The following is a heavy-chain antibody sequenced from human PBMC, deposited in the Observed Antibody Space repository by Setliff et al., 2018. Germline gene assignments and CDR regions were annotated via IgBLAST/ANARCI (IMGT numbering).Heavy chain of an antibody. CDR1: GFTFSTYR. V-gene: IGHV3-33*08. CDR3: ARTCSGSGCYAGLES. D-gene: IGHD2-15*01. J-gene: IGHJ4*02. Sequence: GGSLRLSCAASGFTFSTYRMHWVRQAPGKGLEWVAVIWDDGGNKYHADSVKGRFTISRDNSKNTLYLQMNSLRPEDTAVHYCARTCSGSGCYAGLESWGRGTPVTVSS. CDR2: IWDDGGNK.